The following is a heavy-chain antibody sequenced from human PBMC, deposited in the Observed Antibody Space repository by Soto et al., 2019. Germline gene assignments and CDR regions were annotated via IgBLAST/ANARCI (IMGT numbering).Heavy chain of an antibody. CDR1: GDSVSSNSAT. Sequence: PSQTLSLTCAISGDSVSSNSATWTWIRQSPSRGLEWLGRTYYRSKWFDDYAVSVKSRITINPDTSKNQFSLQLNSVTPEDTAVYYCARENTPRATDYLRHATLVTVPS. CDR3: ARENTPRATDY. V-gene: IGHV6-1*01. CDR2: TYYRSKWFD. J-gene: IGHJ4*01.